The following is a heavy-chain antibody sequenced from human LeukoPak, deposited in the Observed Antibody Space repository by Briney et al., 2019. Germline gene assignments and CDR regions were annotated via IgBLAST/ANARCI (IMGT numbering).Heavy chain of an antibody. J-gene: IGHJ6*03. V-gene: IGHV1-69*05. CDR2: IIPIFGTA. CDR1: GGTFSSYA. Sequence: ASVKVSCKASGGTFSSYAISWVRQAPGQGLEWMGGIIPIFGTANYAQKFQGRVTITTDESTSTAYMELGSLRSEDTAVYYCARTSAAGTQGYAYYYYMDVWGKGTTVTVSS. D-gene: IGHD6-13*01. CDR3: ARTSAAGTQGYAYYYYMDV.